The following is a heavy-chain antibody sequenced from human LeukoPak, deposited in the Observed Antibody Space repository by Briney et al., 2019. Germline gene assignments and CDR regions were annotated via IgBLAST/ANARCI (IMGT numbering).Heavy chain of an antibody. D-gene: IGHD3-9*01. V-gene: IGHV4-61*02. CDR2: IYTSGST. J-gene: IGHJ4*02. Sequence: PSETLSLTCTVSGGSISSGSYYWSWIRRPAGKGLEWIGRIYTSGSTNYNPSLKSRVTIPVDTSKNQFSLKLSSVTAADTAVYYCARRRRRYFDWPYYFDYWGQGTLVTVSS. CDR1: GGSISSGSYY. CDR3: ARRRRRYFDWPYYFDY.